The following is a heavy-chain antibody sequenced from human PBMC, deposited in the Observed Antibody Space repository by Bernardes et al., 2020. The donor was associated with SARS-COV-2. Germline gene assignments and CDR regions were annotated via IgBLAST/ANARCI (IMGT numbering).Heavy chain of an antibody. D-gene: IGHD3-10*02. CDR1: GFMFSDNA. CDR2: SGADEHT. V-gene: IGHV3-23*03. J-gene: IGHJ5*02. CDR3: AKDIFGWSFDH. Sequence: GGSLRLSCVASGFMFSDNAMAWVRQAPGKGLEWVSGSGADEHTHYADSVKGRFTISRDNSKNSLHLQMTNLRVEDTAVYYCAKDIFGWSFDHWGQGIMVTVAS.